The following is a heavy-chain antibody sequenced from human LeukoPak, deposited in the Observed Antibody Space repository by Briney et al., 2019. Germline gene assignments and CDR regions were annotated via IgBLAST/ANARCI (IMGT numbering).Heavy chain of an antibody. D-gene: IGHD1-26*01. V-gene: IGHV4-4*09. CDR3: AQRQGPTSGSYDYFDP. CDR2: IHSSGYT. CDR1: GGSISSYY. Sequence: ASETLSLTCTVSGGSISSYYWSWIRQPPGQGLEWIAYIHSSGYTNYNPYLQRRVTISVDTSKNQFSLKVASVTAADTAIYYCAQRQGPTSGSYDYFDPWGPGAPVTVSS. J-gene: IGHJ5*02.